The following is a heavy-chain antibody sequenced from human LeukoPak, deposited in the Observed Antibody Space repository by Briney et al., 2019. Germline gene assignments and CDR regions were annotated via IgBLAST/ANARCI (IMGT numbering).Heavy chain of an antibody. Sequence: SGPTLVKPTETLTLTCTFCWFSLRTSGVGVGWIRQPPGKALEWLALIYWDDDKRYSPSLESRLTSTKDTSKTQVVLTMTHMDPVATATYYCAHSLYGSGSYYIRRVDVWGKGTTVTVSS. D-gene: IGHD3-10*01. CDR3: AHSLYGSGSYYIRRVDV. V-gene: IGHV2-5*02. CDR2: IYWDDDK. CDR1: WFSLRTSGVG. J-gene: IGHJ6*04.